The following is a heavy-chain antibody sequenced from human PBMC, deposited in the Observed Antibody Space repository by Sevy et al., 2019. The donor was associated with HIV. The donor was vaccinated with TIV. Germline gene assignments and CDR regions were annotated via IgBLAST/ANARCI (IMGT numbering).Heavy chain of an antibody. V-gene: IGHV1-2*02. J-gene: IGHJ3*01. CDR2: INPNTGAT. D-gene: IGHD3-22*01. Sequence: ASVKVSCKASGYTFTDYYLHWLRQAPGQGLEWMGWINPNTGATNYAQKFKGRVTMTRDTSMSTAFMDLTRLGSDDTAVYYCAKLLIVVDDGFDVWGQGTMVTISS. CDR1: GYTFTDYY. CDR3: AKLLIVVDDGFDV.